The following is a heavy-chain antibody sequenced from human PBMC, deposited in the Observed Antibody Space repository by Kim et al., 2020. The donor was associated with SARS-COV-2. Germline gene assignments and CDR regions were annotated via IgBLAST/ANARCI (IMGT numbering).Heavy chain of an antibody. J-gene: IGHJ6*02. V-gene: IGHV1-2*02. CDR2: INPNSGGT. Sequence: ASVKVSCKASGYTFTGYYMHWVRQALGQGLEWMGWINPNSGGTNYAQKFQGRVTMTRDTSISTAYMELSRLRSDDTAVYYCVRDRYKVGPLWPYYYYYYGMDVWGQGTTVTVSS. CDR1: GYTFTGYY. CDR3: VRDRYKVGPLWPYYYYYYGMDV. D-gene: IGHD1-1*01.